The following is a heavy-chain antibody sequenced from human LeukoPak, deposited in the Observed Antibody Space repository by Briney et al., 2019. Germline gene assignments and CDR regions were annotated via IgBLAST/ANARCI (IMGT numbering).Heavy chain of an antibody. Sequence: PEGSLRLSCAASGFTLSDSAIHWVRQASGKGLEWVGLIDRPAKSYATAYGASVGGRFTISRDDSKNTAYLQMDSLKTEDTALYYCTRDRGTYNWLDPWGQGTLVTVSS. V-gene: IGHV3-73*01. CDR1: GFTLSDSA. CDR3: TRDRGTYNWLDP. D-gene: IGHD1-26*01. J-gene: IGHJ5*02. CDR2: IDRPAKSYAT.